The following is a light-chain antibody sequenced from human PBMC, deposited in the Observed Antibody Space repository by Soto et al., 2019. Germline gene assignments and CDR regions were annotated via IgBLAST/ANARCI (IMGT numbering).Light chain of an antibody. CDR2: ENN. CDR1: TSNIGNNY. CDR3: GTWDSSLSVWL. V-gene: IGLV1-51*02. Sequence: QSVLTQPPSVSAAPGQKVTISCSGSTSNIGNNYVSWYQQLPGTAPKLLIYENNKRSSGIFDRFSGSKSGTSATLAITGLQTGDEADYYCGTWDSSLSVWLFGGGTQLTVL. J-gene: IGLJ3*02.